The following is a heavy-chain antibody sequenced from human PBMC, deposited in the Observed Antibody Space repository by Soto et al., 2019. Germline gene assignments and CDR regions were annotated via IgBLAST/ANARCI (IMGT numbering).Heavy chain of an antibody. D-gene: IGHD4-17*01. Sequence: GGSLRVSCASSVFNFSSYSMNWVRQAPGKGLEWVSSISGSSSYIYYADSVKGRFTISRDNAKNSLYLQMNSLRAEDTAVYYCARAPTGTTVTTGHYGMDVWGQGTTVTVSS. CDR1: VFNFSSYS. J-gene: IGHJ6*01. CDR2: ISGSSSYI. V-gene: IGHV3-21*01. CDR3: ARAPTGTTVTTGHYGMDV.